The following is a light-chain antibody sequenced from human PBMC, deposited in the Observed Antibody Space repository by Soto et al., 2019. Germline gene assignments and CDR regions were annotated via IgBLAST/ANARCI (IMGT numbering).Light chain of an antibody. J-gene: IGKJ1*01. CDR1: QSVSSRY. V-gene: IGKV3-20*01. CDR2: GAS. CDR3: QQYGSSGT. Sequence: EIVLTQSPGTLSFSPGEKATLSCRASQSVSSRYSAWQQQKPGEAHRLLIYGASNRATGIPDRFSGSGSGKDFPLTISRLEPEDFAVYYCQQYGSSGTFGQGTKVDIK.